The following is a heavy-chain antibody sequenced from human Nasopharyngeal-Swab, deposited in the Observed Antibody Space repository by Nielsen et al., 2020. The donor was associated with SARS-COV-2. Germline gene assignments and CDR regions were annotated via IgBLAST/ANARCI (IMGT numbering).Heavy chain of an antibody. J-gene: IGHJ5*02. D-gene: IGHD6-19*01. Sequence: ASVKVSCKASGYTLTTYAMNWVRQAPGQGLEWMGWINTNTGNPTYAQGFTGRFVFSLDTSVSTAYLQISSLKAEDTAVYYCARDGLSLQYSSGWYGWFDAWGQGTLVTVSS. V-gene: IGHV7-4-1*02. CDR3: ARDGLSLQYSSGWYGWFDA. CDR1: GYTLTTYA. CDR2: INTNTGNP.